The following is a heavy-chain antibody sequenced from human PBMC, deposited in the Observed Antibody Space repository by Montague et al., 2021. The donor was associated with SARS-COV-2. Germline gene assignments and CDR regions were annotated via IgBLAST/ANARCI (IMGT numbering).Heavy chain of an antibody. D-gene: IGHD4-17*01. J-gene: IGHJ6*02. CDR2: IYYTGST. CDR3: ARDNYGDWGYYGLDV. V-gene: IGHV4-59*01. CDR1: GGSIGTYY. Sequence: SETLSLTYTVSGGSIGTYYWNWIRQSPGKGLEWLGYIYYTGSTKYSPSLKSRVTISMDTSRDQLSLRLKSVTAADTAVYYCARDNYGDWGYYGLDVWGQGTPVIVSS.